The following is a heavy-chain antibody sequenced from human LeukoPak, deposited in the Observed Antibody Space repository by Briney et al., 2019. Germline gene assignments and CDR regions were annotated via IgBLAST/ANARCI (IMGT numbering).Heavy chain of an antibody. V-gene: IGHV4-38-2*02. CDR3: ARVNSSGYPSY. CDR1: GYSLSSGYY. CDR2: MYHRGRT. J-gene: IGHJ4*02. Sequence: SETLSLICSVSGYSLSSGYYWGWIRQPPGKGLEWIANMYHRGRTYYNPSVKSRVTISLDTSKNQFSLELSSVTAADTAVYYCARVNSSGYPSYWGQGTLVTVSS. D-gene: IGHD3-22*01.